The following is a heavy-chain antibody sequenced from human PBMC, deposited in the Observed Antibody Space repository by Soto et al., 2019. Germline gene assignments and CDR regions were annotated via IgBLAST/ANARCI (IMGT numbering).Heavy chain of an antibody. CDR2: IIPIFGTA. CDR1: GGTFSSYA. J-gene: IGHJ5*02. V-gene: IGHV1-69*13. Sequence: SVKVSCKASGGTFSSYAISWVRQAPGQGLEWMGGIIPIFGTANYAQKFQGRVTITADESTSTAYMELSSLRSEDAAVYYCARGRAGRYSSSWYNWFDPWGQGTLVTVSS. CDR3: ARGRAGRYSSSWYNWFDP. D-gene: IGHD6-13*01.